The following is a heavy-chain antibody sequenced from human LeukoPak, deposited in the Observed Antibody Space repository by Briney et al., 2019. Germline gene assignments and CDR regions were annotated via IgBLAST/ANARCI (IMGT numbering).Heavy chain of an antibody. J-gene: IGHJ4*02. CDR3: ARDALTYYYDSSGYYRNDY. CDR1: GFTFSSYG. V-gene: IGHV3-21*01. Sequence: GGSLRLSCAASGFTFSSYGMNWVRQAPGKGLEWVSSISSSSGYIYYADSVKGRFTISRDNAKNSLYLQMNSLRAGDTAVYYCARDALTYYYDSSGYYRNDYWGQGTLVTVSS. D-gene: IGHD3-22*01. CDR2: ISSSSGYI.